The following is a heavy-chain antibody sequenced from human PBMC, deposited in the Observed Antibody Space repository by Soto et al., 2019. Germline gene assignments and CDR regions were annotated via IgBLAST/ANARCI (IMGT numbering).Heavy chain of an antibody. CDR1: GFTFSSCA. CDR3: AKDQEAVTMIVVVITFDY. V-gene: IGHV3-23*01. Sequence: EVQLLESGGGLVQPGGSLRLSCAASGFTFSSCAMSWVRQAPGKGLEWVSAISGSGGSTYYADSVKGRFTISRDNSKNTLYLQMNSLRAEDTAVYYCAKDQEAVTMIVVVITFDYWGQGTLVTVSS. CDR2: ISGSGGST. J-gene: IGHJ4*02. D-gene: IGHD3-22*01.